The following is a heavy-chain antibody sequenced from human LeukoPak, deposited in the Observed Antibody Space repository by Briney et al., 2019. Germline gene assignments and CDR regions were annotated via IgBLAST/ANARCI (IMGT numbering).Heavy chain of an antibody. J-gene: IGHJ4*02. CDR3: AKKVRVYSGSYYDY. D-gene: IGHD4-23*01. V-gene: IGHV3-23*01. CDR1: GFTFSIFA. CDR2: ISDSGVST. Sequence: GGSLRLSCAASGFTFSIFAMSWVRQAPGKGLEWVSSISDSGVSTNYADSVKGRFTISRDKAKKTLYLVVNSLRAEDTAVYYCAKKVRVYSGSYYDYWGQGALVTVSS.